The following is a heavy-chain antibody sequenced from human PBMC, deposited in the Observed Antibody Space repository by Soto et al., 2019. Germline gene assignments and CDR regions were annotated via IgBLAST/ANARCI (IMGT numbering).Heavy chain of an antibody. CDR2: IYWEYVK. J-gene: IGHJ4*02. CDR3: AHSDPVTGFDF. CDR1: GFSLSTSGVG. V-gene: IGHV2-5*02. D-gene: IGHD2-21*02. Sequence: QITLKESGPTLVKPTQTLTLTCTFSGFSLSTSGVGVGWIRQPRGKALEWLALIYWEYVKLYSRSLKSRLTITKDTPKTQVVLTMTNMDPVDTARYYCAHSDPVTGFDFWGQGTLVTVSS.